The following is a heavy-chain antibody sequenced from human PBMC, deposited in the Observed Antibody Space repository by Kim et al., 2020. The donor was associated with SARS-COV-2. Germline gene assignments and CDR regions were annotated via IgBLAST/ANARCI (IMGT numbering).Heavy chain of an antibody. Sequence: SETLSLTCTVSGGSISSYYWSWIRQPPGKGLEWIGYIYYSGSTNYNPSLKSRVTISVDTSKNQFSLKLSSVTAADTAVYYCARDLSCSSTSCYGAGYFDLWGRGTLVTVSS. V-gene: IGHV4-59*01. CDR3: ARDLSCSSTSCYGAGYFDL. D-gene: IGHD2-2*01. CDR1: GGSISSYY. CDR2: IYYSGST. J-gene: IGHJ2*01.